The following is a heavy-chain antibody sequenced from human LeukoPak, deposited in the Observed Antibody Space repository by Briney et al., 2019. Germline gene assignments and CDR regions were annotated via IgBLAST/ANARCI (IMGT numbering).Heavy chain of an antibody. CDR1: GYTFSDYS. Sequence: ASVKVSCKASGYTFSDYSIHWVRQAPGQGLEWMGRINSNSGGTSYAQNFQGRVTMTRGTSITTAYMEVSGLTSDDTAVYYCARGGSGSGYLYYFDSWGQGTLVSVSS. J-gene: IGHJ4*02. D-gene: IGHD3-10*01. V-gene: IGHV1-2*06. CDR2: INSNSGGT. CDR3: ARGGSGSGYLYYFDS.